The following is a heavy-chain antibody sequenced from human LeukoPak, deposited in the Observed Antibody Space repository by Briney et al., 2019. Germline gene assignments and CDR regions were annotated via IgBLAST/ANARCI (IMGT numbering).Heavy chain of an antibody. J-gene: IGHJ4*02. V-gene: IGHV4-38-2*02. Sequence: PSETLSLTCTVSGYSISSGYYWSWIRQPPGKGLEWIGEINHSGSTNYNPSLKSRVTISVDTSKNQFSLKLSSVTAADTAVYYCAGGYSYGPFDYWGQGTLVTVSS. CDR3: AGGYSYGPFDY. CDR1: GYSISSGYY. D-gene: IGHD5-18*01. CDR2: INHSGST.